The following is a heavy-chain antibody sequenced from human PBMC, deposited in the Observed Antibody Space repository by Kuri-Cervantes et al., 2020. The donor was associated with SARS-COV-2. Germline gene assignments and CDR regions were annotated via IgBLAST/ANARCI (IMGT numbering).Heavy chain of an antibody. D-gene: IGHD6-25*01. V-gene: IGHV3-21*01. CDR3: ARDRSQISENAFDI. J-gene: IGHJ3*02. Sequence: GRFLRLSCEASGFTFSTYSMNWVRQAPGKGLQWVASISSSGSYIHYADSVRGRFTISRDNAKDSVYLQLNSLRADDTAVYYCARDRSQISENAFDIWGQGTMVTVSS. CDR1: GFTFSTYS. CDR2: ISSSGSYI.